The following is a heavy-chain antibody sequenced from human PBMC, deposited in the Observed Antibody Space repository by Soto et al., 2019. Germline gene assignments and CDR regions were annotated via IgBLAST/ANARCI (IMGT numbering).Heavy chain of an antibody. CDR2: ISAYNGNT. CDR1: GYIFTPYG. Sequence: ASVKVSCKASGYIFTPYGISWVRQAPGQGLEWMGWISAYNGNTNCAQKLQGRVTMTTDTSTSTAFMELRSLRFDDTAVYYCARDVDTARARLFDYWGQGTLVTVSS. J-gene: IGHJ4*02. D-gene: IGHD5-18*01. V-gene: IGHV1-18*01. CDR3: ARDVDTARARLFDY.